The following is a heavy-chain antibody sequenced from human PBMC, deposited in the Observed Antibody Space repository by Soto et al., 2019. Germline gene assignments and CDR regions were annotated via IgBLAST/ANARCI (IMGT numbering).Heavy chain of an antibody. J-gene: IGHJ4*01. V-gene: IGHV4-38-2*02. CDR2: IYHGGTT. D-gene: IGHD6-19*01. CDR1: GYSISRGSY. CDR3: ARVHVMVVARRTTDY. Sequence: SETLSLTCTVSGYSISRGSYWAWIRQPPGKGPEWIASIYHGGTTFYNPSLKSRITISVDTSNNQFSLKLTSVTAADTAVYYCARVHVMVVARRTTDYCGPRILVSLS.